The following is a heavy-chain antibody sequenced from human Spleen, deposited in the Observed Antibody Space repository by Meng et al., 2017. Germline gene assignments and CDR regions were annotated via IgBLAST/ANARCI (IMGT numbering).Heavy chain of an antibody. D-gene: IGHD4-17*01. CDR2: ISAYNGNT. CDR1: GYTFTSYG. V-gene: IGHV1-18*01. Sequence: LVQSGAEVKKPGASVMVSCKASGYTFTSYGISWVRQAPGQGLEWLGWISAYNGNTNYAQKLQGRVTMTTDTSTSTAYMELRSLRSDDTAVYYCAREGDYGDSYYYGMDVWGQGTTVTVSS. CDR3: AREGDYGDSYYYGMDV. J-gene: IGHJ6*02.